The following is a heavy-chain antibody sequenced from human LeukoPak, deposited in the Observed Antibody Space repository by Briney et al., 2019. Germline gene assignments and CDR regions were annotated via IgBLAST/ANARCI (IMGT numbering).Heavy chain of an antibody. CDR2: IDYSGST. Sequence: SETLSLTCTVSGGSISSYYWSWIRQPPGKGLEWIGYIDYSGSTNYNPSLRSRVTMSVDTSKNQFSLKLPSVTAADTAVYYCARDQAGYYCMDVWGKGTTVTVSS. CDR1: GGSISSYY. V-gene: IGHV4-59*01. CDR3: ARDQAGYYCMDV. J-gene: IGHJ6*03.